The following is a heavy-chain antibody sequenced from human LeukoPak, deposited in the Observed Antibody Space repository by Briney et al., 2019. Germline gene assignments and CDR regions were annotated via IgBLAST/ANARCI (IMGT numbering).Heavy chain of an antibody. J-gene: IGHJ4*02. CDR3: SRHTYITPAAHLGY. CDR2: IYYSGST. Sequence: SETLSLTCTVSVASINTYHWSWVRQSAEKGLGWIVCIYYSGSTNYNHSLKSRVTISIEPSKNQFSLNLTAVTSADTGVYNGSRHTYITPAAHLGYWGKGAGHTVSS. D-gene: IGHD6-25*01. V-gene: IGHV4-59*01. CDR1: VASINTYH.